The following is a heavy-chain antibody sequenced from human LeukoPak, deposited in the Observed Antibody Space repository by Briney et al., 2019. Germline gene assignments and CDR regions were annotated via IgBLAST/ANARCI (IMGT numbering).Heavy chain of an antibody. V-gene: IGHV3-20*03. CDR3: ATTGGIVGATTDYWYFDL. CDR1: GFTFYDHG. Sequence: GGSLRLSFAASGFTFYDHGMAWFRQPPGRGREWVSGINWNGGITDYADSVQGRFTISIDNAKNTLYQQMNSLRAEDTAVYYCATTGGIVGATTDYWYFDLWGRGTLVTVSS. CDR2: INWNGGIT. J-gene: IGHJ2*01. D-gene: IGHD1-26*01.